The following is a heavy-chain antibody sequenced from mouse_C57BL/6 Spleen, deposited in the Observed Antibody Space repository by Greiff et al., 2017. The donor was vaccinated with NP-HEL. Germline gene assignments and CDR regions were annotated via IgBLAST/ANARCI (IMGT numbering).Heavy chain of an antibody. J-gene: IGHJ2*01. CDR2: SRNKANDYTT. V-gene: IGHV7-1*01. D-gene: IGHD4-1*01. CDR3: ARANRGYYFDY. Sequence: EVQRVESGGGLVQSGRSLRLSCATSGFTFSDFYMEWVRQAPGKGLEWIAASRNKANDYTTEYSASVKGRFIVSRDTSQSILYLQMNALRAEDTAIYYCARANRGYYFDYWGQGTTLTVSS. CDR1: GFTFSDFY.